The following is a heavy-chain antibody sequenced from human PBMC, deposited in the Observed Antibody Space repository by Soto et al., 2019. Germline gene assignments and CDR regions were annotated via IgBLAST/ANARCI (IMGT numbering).Heavy chain of an antibody. V-gene: IGHV3-30-3*01. CDR1: GFIFNGYG. Sequence: QVQLVESGGGVVQPGRSLRLSCAASGFIFNGYGLHWVRQAPGKGLEWGAMFSNDGSSKYYADSVKGRFTISRDNSKNTMYLQMNSLRPEDTAVYYCTREGNGYKYYFDYWGQGTLVTVSS. D-gene: IGHD5-12*01. CDR3: TREGNGYKYYFDY. J-gene: IGHJ4*02. CDR2: FSNDGSSK.